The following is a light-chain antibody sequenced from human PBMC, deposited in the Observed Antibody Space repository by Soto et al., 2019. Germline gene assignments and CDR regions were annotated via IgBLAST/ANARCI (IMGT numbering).Light chain of an antibody. CDR1: QRISTF. V-gene: IGKV1-39*01. CDR3: QQSYRLPLT. Sequence: DIQMTQSPSSLSAFVGDSVTITCHASQRISTFLNWYHQKPGKASKLLIYSASYLQSGVPSNFSGSGSGTDFTLSIVTLRPEDFGTYFCQQSYRLPLTFGGGTKVDIK. CDR2: SAS. J-gene: IGKJ4*01.